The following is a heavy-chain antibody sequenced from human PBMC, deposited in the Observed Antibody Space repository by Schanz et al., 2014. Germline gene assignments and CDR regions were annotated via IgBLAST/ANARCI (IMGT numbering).Heavy chain of an antibody. CDR2: IYYSGPT. V-gene: IGHV4-39*01. CDR1: GGSISSSTYW. CDR3: ARVHSTSLERGSHYYMDV. Sequence: QLQLQESGPGLVKPSETLSLTCTVSGGSISSSTYWWGWIRQPPGKGLEWIGGIYYSGPTYYNPSLKSRLPRPVAPPKNRSPLKRSSGTAADTAVYYCARVHSTSLERGSHYYMDVWGQGTMVTVSS. D-gene: IGHD2-2*01. J-gene: IGHJ6*03.